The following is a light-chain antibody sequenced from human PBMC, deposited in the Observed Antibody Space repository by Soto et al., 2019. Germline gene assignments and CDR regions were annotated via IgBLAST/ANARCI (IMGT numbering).Light chain of an antibody. J-gene: IGKJ5*01. Sequence: DLRMTKSPSTLSGSVGDRVTITCRASQGISNYLAWYQQKPGRAPKLLIYDASNLEAGVPSRFRGSGSGTDFTFTSSRLQPEDLATYYCQQYENLPTFGQGTRLEVK. V-gene: IGKV1-33*01. CDR3: QQYENLPT. CDR2: DAS. CDR1: QGISNY.